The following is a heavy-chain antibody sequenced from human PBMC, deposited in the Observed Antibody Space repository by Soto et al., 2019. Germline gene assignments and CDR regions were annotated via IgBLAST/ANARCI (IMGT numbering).Heavy chain of an antibody. J-gene: IGHJ6*02. Sequence: ASVKVSCKASGGNPSNSAISWVRQAPGQGLEWMGGIIPVFGIVNYAQNFQGRVTITADEVTNTAHMELSRLTSEDTAMYYCATGRIVADGSSAYYGIDVWGQGPTVTVSS. D-gene: IGHD6-25*01. CDR3: ATGRIVADGSSAYYGIDV. V-gene: IGHV1-69*13. CDR1: GGNPSNSA. CDR2: IIPVFGIV.